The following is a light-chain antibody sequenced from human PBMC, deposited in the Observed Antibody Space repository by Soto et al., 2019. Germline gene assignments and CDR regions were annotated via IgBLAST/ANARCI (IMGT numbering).Light chain of an antibody. CDR3: QHMRT. Sequence: GDGVTITCRASQNIYNGIAWHQQKPGKAPKFLIYDASTLESGVPSRFSGRGFATEFSFTISSLQPDDFGTDYCQHMRTXGQGTKVDIK. J-gene: IGKJ1*01. CDR1: QNIYNG. V-gene: IGKV1-5*01. CDR2: DAS.